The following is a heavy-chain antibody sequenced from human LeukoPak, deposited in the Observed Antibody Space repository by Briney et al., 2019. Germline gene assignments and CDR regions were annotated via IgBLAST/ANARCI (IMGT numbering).Heavy chain of an antibody. CDR3: ASYYYDSSGYPPRDV. CDR1: GFTFSSYS. V-gene: IGHV3-21*01. D-gene: IGHD3-22*01. J-gene: IGHJ6*04. CDR2: ISSSSSYI. Sequence: GGSLRLSCAASGFTFSSYSMNWVRQAPGKGLEWVSSISSSSSYIYYADSVKGRFTISRDNAKNSLYLQMNSLRAEDTAVYYCASYYYDSSGYPPRDVWGKGTTVTVSS.